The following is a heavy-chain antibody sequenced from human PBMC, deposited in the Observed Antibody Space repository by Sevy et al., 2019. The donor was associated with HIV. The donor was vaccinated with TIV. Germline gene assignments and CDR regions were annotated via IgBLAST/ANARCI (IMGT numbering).Heavy chain of an antibody. D-gene: IGHD3-16*01. Sequence: GGSLRLSCAASGFTFSNYGMHWVRQAPGRGLEWVAVIWFDGSNKLYADSVKGRFTISRDNSKNTVELQLNSLRAEDTAVYYCAKGMLITQYYFGYWGQGTLVTVSS. V-gene: IGHV3-33*06. CDR1: GFTFSNYG. J-gene: IGHJ4*02. CDR2: IWFDGSNK. CDR3: AKGMLITQYYFGY.